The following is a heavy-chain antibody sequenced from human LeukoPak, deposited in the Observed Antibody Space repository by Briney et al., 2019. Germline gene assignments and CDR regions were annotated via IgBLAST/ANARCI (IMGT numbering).Heavy chain of an antibody. Sequence: GGSLRLSCVASGVTLSNYAMSWARQAPGKGLEWVSGISSSGSGGNTYYADSVKGRFTISRDSSRNTLFLHMNTLRAEDTAIYYCAKDRMVGASYWYFDLWGRGTLVTVSS. D-gene: IGHD1-26*01. CDR2: ISSSGSGGNT. CDR1: GVTLSNYA. V-gene: IGHV3-23*01. CDR3: AKDRMVGASYWYFDL. J-gene: IGHJ2*01.